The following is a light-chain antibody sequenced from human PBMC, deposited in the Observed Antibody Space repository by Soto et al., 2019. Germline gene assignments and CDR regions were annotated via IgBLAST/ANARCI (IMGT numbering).Light chain of an antibody. CDR3: QQYNKWPLT. CDR1: QRVRSSY. CDR2: GAS. V-gene: IGKV3-15*01. J-gene: IGKJ4*02. Sequence: EIVLTQSPGTLSLSPGERATISSRARQRVRSSYLAWYQRLSGQAPRLLIDGASTRAAGIPPRGSGSGSGTEFTHTSSSLQSEDFAVYYCQQYNKWPLTFGGGTKVDIK.